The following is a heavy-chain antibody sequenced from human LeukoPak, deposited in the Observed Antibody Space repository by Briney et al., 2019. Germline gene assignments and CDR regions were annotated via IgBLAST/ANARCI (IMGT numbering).Heavy chain of an antibody. D-gene: IGHD6-25*01. CDR3: ESDRGSSGWVDY. CDR2: IYTSGSA. CDR1: GGSISSGSYY. J-gene: IGHJ4*02. Sequence: SETLSLTCTVAGGSISSGSYYWSCIRQPAGKGLEWIGRIYTSGSANYNPSLKSRVTISVDTSKNRFSLKLSSVTAADTAVYYCESDRGSSGWVDYLGQGTLVTVSS. V-gene: IGHV4-61*02.